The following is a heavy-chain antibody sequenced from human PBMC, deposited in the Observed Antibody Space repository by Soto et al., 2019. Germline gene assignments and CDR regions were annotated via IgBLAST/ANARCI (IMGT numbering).Heavy chain of an antibody. CDR1: GGSISSGDYY. D-gene: IGHD3-22*01. CDR3: ARGGNYDSNVIGY. V-gene: IGHV4-30-4*01. J-gene: IGHJ4*02. Sequence: SETLSLTCTVSGGSISSGDYYWSWIRQPPGKGLEWIGYIYYSGSTYYNPSLKSRVTISVDTSKNQFSLKLSSVTAADTAVYYCARGGNYDSNVIGYWGQGTLVTVSS. CDR2: IYYSGST.